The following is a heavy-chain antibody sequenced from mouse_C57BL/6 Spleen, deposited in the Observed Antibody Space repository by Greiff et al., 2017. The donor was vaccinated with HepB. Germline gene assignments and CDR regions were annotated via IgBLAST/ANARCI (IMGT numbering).Heavy chain of an antibody. CDR3: ARDYDDYYAMDY. V-gene: IGHV1-82*01. CDR1: GYAFSSSW. D-gene: IGHD2-4*01. J-gene: IGHJ4*01. Sequence: VQLQQSGPELVKPGASVKISCKASGYAFSSSWMNWVKQRPGKGLEWIGRIYPGDGDTNYNGKFKGKATLTADKSSSTAYMQLSSLTSEDSAVYFCARDYDDYYAMDYWGQGTSVTVSS. CDR2: IYPGDGDT.